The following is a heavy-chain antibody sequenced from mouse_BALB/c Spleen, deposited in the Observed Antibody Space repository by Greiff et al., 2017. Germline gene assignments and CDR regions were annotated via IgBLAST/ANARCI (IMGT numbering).Heavy chain of an antibody. V-gene: IGHV3-8*02. CDR2: ISYSGST. CDR3: ARRGDWDGPFDY. J-gene: IGHJ2*01. CDR1: GDSITSCY. Sequence: EVQLMESGPSLVKPSQTLSLTCSVTGDSITSCYWNWVRKIPGNKLEYMGYISYSGSTYYNPSLKSRISITRDTAKNHNYLQLHSVSTEETATYDFARRGDWDGPFDYWGQGTTLTVSS. D-gene: IGHD4-1*01.